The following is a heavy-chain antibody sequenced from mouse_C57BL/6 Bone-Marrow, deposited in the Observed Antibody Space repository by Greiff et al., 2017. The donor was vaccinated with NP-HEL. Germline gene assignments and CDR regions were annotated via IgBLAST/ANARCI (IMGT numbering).Heavy chain of an antibody. Sequence: QVQLKESGAELVRPGASVTLSCKASGYTFTDYEMHWVKQTPVHGLEWIGAIDPETGGTAYNQKFKGKAILTADKSSSTAYMELRSLTSEDSAVYYCTRVEGYYPPGSYWGQGTTLTVSS. D-gene: IGHD1-1*01. CDR2: IDPETGGT. CDR3: TRVEGYYPPGSY. CDR1: GYTFTDYE. V-gene: IGHV1-15*01. J-gene: IGHJ2*01.